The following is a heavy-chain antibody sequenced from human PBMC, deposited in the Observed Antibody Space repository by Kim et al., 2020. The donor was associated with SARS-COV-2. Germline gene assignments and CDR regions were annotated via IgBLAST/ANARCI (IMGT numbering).Heavy chain of an antibody. CDR1: GFTFGDYA. Sequence: GGSLRLSCAASGFTFGDYAMHWVRQAPGKGLEWVSGINWNSASIGYADSVKGRFTISRDNAKNSLYLQMNSLRTEDTAIYYCAKGLWFGETYWGQGTLVTVSS. D-gene: IGHD3-10*01. J-gene: IGHJ4*02. V-gene: IGHV3-9*01. CDR2: INWNSASI. CDR3: AKGLWFGETY.